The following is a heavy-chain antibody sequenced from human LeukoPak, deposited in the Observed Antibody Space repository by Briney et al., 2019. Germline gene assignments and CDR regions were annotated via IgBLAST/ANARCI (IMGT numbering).Heavy chain of an antibody. CDR1: GFTFSSYW. J-gene: IGHJ4*02. D-gene: IGHD3-22*01. V-gene: IGHV3-7*01. Sequence: GGSLRLSCAASGFTFSSYWMSWVRQAPGKGLEWVANIKQDGSEKYYVDSVKGRFTISRDNAKNSLYLQMNSLRAEDTAVYYCARCSRDSSGYVRYWGQGTLVTVSS. CDR3: ARCSRDSSGYVRY. CDR2: IKQDGSEK.